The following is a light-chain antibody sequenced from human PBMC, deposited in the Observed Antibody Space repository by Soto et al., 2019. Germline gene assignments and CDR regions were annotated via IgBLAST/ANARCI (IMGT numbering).Light chain of an antibody. CDR3: QHRSNWPPIFS. CDR1: QSVTSY. CDR2: DAS. V-gene: IGKV3-11*01. Sequence: EIVLTQSPATLSLSPGDTATLSCRASQSVTSYLAWYQHRPGQAPRLLIYDASSRAPDIPDRFSGSGYGTDFTLTISGLEPEDFAVYYCQHRSNWPPIFSLGPGTKVDIK. J-gene: IGKJ3*01.